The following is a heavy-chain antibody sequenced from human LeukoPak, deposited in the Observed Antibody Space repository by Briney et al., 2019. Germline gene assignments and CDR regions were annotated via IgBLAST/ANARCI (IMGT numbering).Heavy chain of an antibody. V-gene: IGHV3-23*01. CDR1: GFTFSSCA. CDR2: LSGSGAST. D-gene: IGHD5-18*01. Sequence: GGSLRLSCAASGFTFSSCAMTWVRQAPGKGLEWVSSLSGSGASTFYADSVKGRFTISRDNSKNTLSLQMSSLRAEDTAVYFCAKYLGKYSYGYSGLDYWGQGTLVTVSS. J-gene: IGHJ4*02. CDR3: AKYLGKYSYGYSGLDY.